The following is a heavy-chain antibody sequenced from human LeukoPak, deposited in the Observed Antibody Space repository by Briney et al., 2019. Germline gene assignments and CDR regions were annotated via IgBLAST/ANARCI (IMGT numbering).Heavy chain of an antibody. Sequence: SETLSLTCTVSGGSISSSSYYWGWIRQPPGKRLEWNGSIYYSGSTYYNPSLKSRVTISVDTSKNQFSLKLSSVTAADTAVYYCARRGAGTTRNYFDYWGQGTLVTVSS. CDR3: ARRGAGTTRNYFDY. V-gene: IGHV4-39*01. J-gene: IGHJ4*02. CDR1: GGSISSSSYY. CDR2: IYYSGST. D-gene: IGHD1-1*01.